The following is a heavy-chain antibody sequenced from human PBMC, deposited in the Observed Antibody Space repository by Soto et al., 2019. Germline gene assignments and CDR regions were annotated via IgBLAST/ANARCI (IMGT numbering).Heavy chain of an antibody. CDR3: AREAPYYGMDV. Sequence: QGQLVESEGGVVQPGRSLRLSCAASGFTFSSYGMHWVRQAPGKGLEWVAVIWYDGNNKYYADSVKGRFTISRDNSKNTLYLQMNSLRAEDTAVYYCAREAPYYGMDVWGQGTTVTVSS. V-gene: IGHV3-33*01. CDR1: GFTFSSYG. J-gene: IGHJ6*02. CDR2: IWYDGNNK.